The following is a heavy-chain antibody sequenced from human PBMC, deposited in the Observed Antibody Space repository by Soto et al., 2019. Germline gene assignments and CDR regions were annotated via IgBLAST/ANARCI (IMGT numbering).Heavy chain of an antibody. J-gene: IGHJ4*02. CDR2: TRNKAKSYAT. CDR3: ARAKLIAGSGGRHNFDF. CDR1: GFTFSDHY. V-gene: IGHV3-72*01. Sequence: EVQLVESGGGLVQPGGSLRLSCTVSGFTFSDHYMDWVRQAPGKGLEWVGRTRNKAKSYATEYAASVKGRFTISRDDLKDSMYLEMNSLKTEDTAVYYCARAKLIAGSGGRHNFDFWGQGTLVTVSS. D-gene: IGHD6-13*01.